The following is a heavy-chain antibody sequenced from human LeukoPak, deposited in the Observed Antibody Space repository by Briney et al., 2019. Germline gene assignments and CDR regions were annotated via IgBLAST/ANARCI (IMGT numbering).Heavy chain of an antibody. Sequence: GASLRLSCAAWGFIFSSYAMRWVRHAPGRGLEWVSAISGSRGTTYYADSVKGRFTISRDNSKNTLYLQMNSLRAEDTAVYFCAQAAGFFCAGDCYSYYWGQGTLVTVSS. V-gene: IGHV3-23*01. CDR3: AQAAGFFCAGDCYSYY. CDR1: GFIFSSYA. CDR2: ISGSRGTT. D-gene: IGHD2-21*02. J-gene: IGHJ4*02.